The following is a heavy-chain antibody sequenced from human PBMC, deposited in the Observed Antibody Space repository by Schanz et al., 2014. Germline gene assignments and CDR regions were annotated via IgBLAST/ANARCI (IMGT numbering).Heavy chain of an antibody. CDR3: ARVESGYDSHLYYYYYYMHV. D-gene: IGHD5-12*01. J-gene: IGHJ6*03. CDR2: MIGSGSSV. CDR1: GFTFSIYG. V-gene: IGHV3-23*01. Sequence: EVQLLESGGGLVQPGGSLRLSCAASGFTFSIYGMSWVRQAPGKGLEWVSRMIGSGSSVFYADSVKGRFTISRDNAKNSLYLQMNSLRAEDTAVYYCARVESGYDSHLYYYYYYMHVWGKGTTVTVSS.